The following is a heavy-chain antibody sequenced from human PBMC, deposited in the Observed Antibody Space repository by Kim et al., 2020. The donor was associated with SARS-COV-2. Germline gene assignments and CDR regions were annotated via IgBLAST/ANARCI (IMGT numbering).Heavy chain of an antibody. D-gene: IGHD3-22*01. CDR1: GFTFSSYG. CDR2: IWYDGSNK. V-gene: IGHV3-33*01. CDR3: ARVGRGDSSGYYYYHFYYCGMDV. J-gene: IGHJ6*02. Sequence: GGSLRLSCAASGFTFSSYGMHWVRQAPGKGLEWVAVIWYDGSNKYYADSVKGRFTISRDNSKNTLYLQMNSLRAEDTAVYYCARVGRGDSSGYYYYHFYYCGMDVWGQGTTVTVSS.